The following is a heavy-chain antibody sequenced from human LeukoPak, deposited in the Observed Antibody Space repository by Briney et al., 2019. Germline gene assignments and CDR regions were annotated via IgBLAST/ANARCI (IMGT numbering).Heavy chain of an antibody. V-gene: IGHV1-69*04. CDR2: IIPILGIA. D-gene: IGHD4-23*01. CDR3: ARDRTVAPYFDL. Sequence: SVKVSCKASGGTFSSYAISWVRQAPGQGLEWMGRIIPILGIANYAQKFQGRVTITADKSTSTAYMELSSLRSEDTAVYYCARDRTVAPYFDLWGRGTLVTVSS. CDR1: GGTFSSYA. J-gene: IGHJ2*01.